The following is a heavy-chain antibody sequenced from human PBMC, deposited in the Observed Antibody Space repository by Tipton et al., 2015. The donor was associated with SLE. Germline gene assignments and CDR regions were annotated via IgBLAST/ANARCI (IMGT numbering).Heavy chain of an antibody. V-gene: IGHV4-31*03. CDR1: GGSLRSGDYY. Sequence: TLSLTCPVSGGSLRSGDYYWSWIRPHPGKGLEWIGYIHDSGATFYNPSLRSRSAISVDTSQNQFSLRLTSVTAADTAVYYCGRVYSSGWPSDYWGQGTLVTVSS. D-gene: IGHD6-25*01. CDR3: GRVYSSGWPSDY. CDR2: IHDSGAT. J-gene: IGHJ4*02.